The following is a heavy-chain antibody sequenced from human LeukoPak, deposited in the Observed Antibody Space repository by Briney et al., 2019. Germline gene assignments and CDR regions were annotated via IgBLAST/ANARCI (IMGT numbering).Heavy chain of an antibody. CDR2: INHNGGT. CDR3: ARLDDYYYYMDV. Sequence: SETLSLTCAVYGGSFSGYFWSWIRQPPGKGLEWIGDINHNGGTNYNPSLKSRVTISVDTSKNQFSLKLSSVTAADTAVYYCARLDDYYYYMDVWGKGTTVTVSS. J-gene: IGHJ6*03. V-gene: IGHV4-34*01. CDR1: GGSFSGYF.